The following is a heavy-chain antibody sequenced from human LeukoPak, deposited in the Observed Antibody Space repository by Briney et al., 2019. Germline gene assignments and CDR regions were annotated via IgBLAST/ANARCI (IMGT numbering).Heavy chain of an antibody. CDR3: AGATVVPGWFDP. V-gene: IGHV4-39*01. CDR2: IYYSGST. Sequence: PSETLSLTCTVSGGSISSSSYYWGWIRQSPGKGLEWIGSIYYSGSTYYNPSLKSRVTISVDTSKNQFSLKLSSVTAADTAVYYCAGATVVPGWFDPWGQGTLVTVSS. D-gene: IGHD4-23*01. CDR1: GGSISSSSYY. J-gene: IGHJ5*02.